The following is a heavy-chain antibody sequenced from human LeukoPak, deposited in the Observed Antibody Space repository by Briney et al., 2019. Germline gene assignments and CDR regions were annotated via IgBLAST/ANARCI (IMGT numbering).Heavy chain of an antibody. CDR2: ISSSSSYI. D-gene: IGHD3-22*01. CDR1: GFTFSSYS. J-gene: IGHJ4*02. CDR3: ARASRSGSFYDSSGYYY. V-gene: IGHV3-21*01. Sequence: KSGGSLRLSCAASGFTFSSYSMNWVRQAPGKGLEWVSSISSSSSYIYYADSVKGRFTISRDNAKNSLYLQMNSLRAEDTAVYYCARASRSGSFYDSSGYYYWGQGTLVTASS.